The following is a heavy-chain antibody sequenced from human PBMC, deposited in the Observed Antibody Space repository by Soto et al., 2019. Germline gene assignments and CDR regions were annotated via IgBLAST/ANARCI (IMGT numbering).Heavy chain of an antibody. Sequence: PSETLSLTCAVSGHSISRIYYLGWIRRPPGKGLEWIGNMYHSGSTYYNPSLKSRVTMSIDTSKNQFSLNLSSVTAADTAVYYCARVYSQQWLFQYWGPGPLVSVFS. D-gene: IGHD6-19*01. V-gene: IGHV4-38-2*01. J-gene: IGHJ4*02. CDR1: GHSISRIYY. CDR3: ARVYSQQWLFQY. CDR2: MYHSGST.